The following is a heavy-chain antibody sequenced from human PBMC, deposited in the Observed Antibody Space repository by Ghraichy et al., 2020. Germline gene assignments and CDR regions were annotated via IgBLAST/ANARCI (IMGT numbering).Heavy chain of an antibody. J-gene: IGHJ4*02. CDR3: ARDYQSGCFDY. CDR2: IHHTGST. CDR1: GGSMRNYY. D-gene: IGHD6-19*01. V-gene: IGHV4-59*01. Sequence: SETPSLTCIVSGGSMRNYYWSLIRQPPGKGLEWIGYIHHTGSTTYNPSLKSRVTMSVDTSKNRFSLNLRSVTAADTAVYYCARDYQSGCFDYWGQGNLVIISS.